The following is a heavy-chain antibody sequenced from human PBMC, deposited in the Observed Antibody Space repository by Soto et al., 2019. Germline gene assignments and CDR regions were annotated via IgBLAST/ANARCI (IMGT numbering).Heavy chain of an antibody. CDR3: ARDAVTAAAYDNGYYFYYSMDV. D-gene: IGHD6-13*01. CDR1: GGTFSSYA. CDR2: IIPIFGTA. Sequence: QVQLVQSGAEVKKPGSSVKVSCKASGGTFSSYAISWVRQAPGQGLEWMGGIIPIFGTANYAQKFQGRVTITADVSTCAAYMELSSLRSEDTAVYYYARDAVTAAAYDNGYYFYYSMDVWGQGTTVTVSS. V-gene: IGHV1-69*01. J-gene: IGHJ6*02.